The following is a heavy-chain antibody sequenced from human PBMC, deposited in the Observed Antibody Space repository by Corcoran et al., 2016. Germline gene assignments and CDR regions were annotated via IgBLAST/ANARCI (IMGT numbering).Heavy chain of an antibody. V-gene: IGHV5-51*01. CDR1: GYSFTSYW. CDR2: IYPGDSDT. Sequence: EVQLVQSGAEVKKPGESLKISCKGSGYSFTSYWIGWVRQMPGKGLEWMGIIYPGDSDTRYSPSFQGQVTISADKSISTAYLHWSRLKASDNAMYYCASGYFSSTSCSPSPFDYWCQGTLVTVSS. CDR3: ASGYFSSTSCSPSPFDY. J-gene: IGHJ4*02. D-gene: IGHD2-2*03.